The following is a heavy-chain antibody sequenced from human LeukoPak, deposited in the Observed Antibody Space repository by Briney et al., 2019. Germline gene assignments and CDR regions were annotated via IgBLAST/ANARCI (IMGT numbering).Heavy chain of an antibody. D-gene: IGHD3-3*01. Sequence: GGSLRLSCAASGFTFSDYALGWVRQAPGRGLAWVATLSGSGAGTYYSDSVQGRFTISRDNSKRTLFLQMNSLRAEDTAFYYCAKAELGVDTFFDYWGQGTLITVSS. CDR2: LSGSGAGT. CDR1: GFTFSDYA. CDR3: AKAELGVDTFFDY. V-gene: IGHV3-23*01. J-gene: IGHJ4*02.